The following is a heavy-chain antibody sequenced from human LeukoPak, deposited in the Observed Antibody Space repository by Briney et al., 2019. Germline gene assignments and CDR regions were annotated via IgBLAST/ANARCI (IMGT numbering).Heavy chain of an antibody. CDR2: IYHSGST. Sequence: PSETLSLTCTVSGYSISSGYYWGWIRQPPGKGLEWIGSIYHSGSTYYNPSLKSRVTISVDTSKNQFSLKLSSVTAADTAVYYCARGFTAMNWFDPWGQGTLVTVSS. J-gene: IGHJ5*02. CDR3: ARGFTAMNWFDP. CDR1: GYSISSGYY. V-gene: IGHV4-38-2*02. D-gene: IGHD5-18*01.